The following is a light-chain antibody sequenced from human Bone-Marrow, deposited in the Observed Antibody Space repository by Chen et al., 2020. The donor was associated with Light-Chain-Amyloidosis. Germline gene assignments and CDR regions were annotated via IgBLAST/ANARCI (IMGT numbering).Light chain of an antibody. Sequence: DIQMTQSPSTLSATVGARVAITCRASHTIGNWLAWYQQKPGKATKLMIYKASHLESGVPSRFSGSGSGTEFTLAISSLQPDDLGTYYCQQYNTYPLSFGGGSKVEIK. CDR1: HTIGNW. CDR3: QQYNTYPLS. J-gene: IGKJ4*01. V-gene: IGKV1-5*03. CDR2: KAS.